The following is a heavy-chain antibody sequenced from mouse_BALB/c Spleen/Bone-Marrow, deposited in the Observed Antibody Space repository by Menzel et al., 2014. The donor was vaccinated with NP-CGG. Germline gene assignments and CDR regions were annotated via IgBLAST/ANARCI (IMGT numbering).Heavy chain of an antibody. CDR3: ARLGYYGVVAY. J-gene: IGHJ4*01. V-gene: IGHV4-1*02. D-gene: IGHD1-1*01. CDR2: INPDSSTI. CDR1: GFDFSGYW. Sequence: EVKLMESGGGLVRPGRSLKLSCAASGFDFSGYWMSWVRQAPGKGLEWIGEINPDSSTINYTPSLKDKFIISRDNAKNTLYLQMSKVRSEDTALYYCARLGYYGVVAYWGQGTSVTVSS.